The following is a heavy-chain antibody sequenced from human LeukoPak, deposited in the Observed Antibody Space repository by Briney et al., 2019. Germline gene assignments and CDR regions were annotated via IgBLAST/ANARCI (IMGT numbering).Heavy chain of an antibody. CDR3: ASIYGGNSYYFDY. CDR1: GFTFSSYW. J-gene: IGHJ4*02. V-gene: IGHV3-7*01. D-gene: IGHD4-23*01. Sequence: GGSLGLSCAASGFTFSSYWMSWVRQAPGKGLEWVANIKQDGSEKYYVDSVKGRFTISRDNAKNSLYLQMNSLRAEDTAVYYCASIYGGNSYYFDYWGQGTLVTVSS. CDR2: IKQDGSEK.